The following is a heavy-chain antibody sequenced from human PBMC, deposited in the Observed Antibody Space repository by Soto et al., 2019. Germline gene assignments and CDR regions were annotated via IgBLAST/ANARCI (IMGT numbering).Heavy chain of an antibody. CDR3: AHRVLLTVFGLVTTTAIYFDF. CDR1: GFSLTTSGVG. D-gene: IGHD3-3*01. V-gene: IGHV2-5*02. Sequence: QITLNESGPTQVKPRQTLTLTCTFSGFSLTTSGVGVGWIRQSPGKAPEWLALIYWDDDKRYSPSLKSRLTITKDASQNQVVRTVAVGDPADTATYYCAHRVLLTVFGLVTTTAIYFDFWGQGTPVAVSS. J-gene: IGHJ4*02. CDR2: IYWDDDK.